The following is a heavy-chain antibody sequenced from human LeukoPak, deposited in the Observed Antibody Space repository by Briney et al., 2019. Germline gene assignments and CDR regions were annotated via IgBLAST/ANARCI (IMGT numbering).Heavy chain of an antibody. J-gene: IGHJ3*02. Sequence: GGSLRLSCAASGFTFSSYELNWVRQAPGKGLEWVSYISSSGSTIYYADSVKGRFTISRDSAKNSLYLQMNSLRAEDTAVYYCARDRGYDSSGCAFDIWGQGTMVTVSS. CDR3: ARDRGYDSSGCAFDI. D-gene: IGHD3-22*01. V-gene: IGHV3-48*03. CDR1: GFTFSSYE. CDR2: ISSSGSTI.